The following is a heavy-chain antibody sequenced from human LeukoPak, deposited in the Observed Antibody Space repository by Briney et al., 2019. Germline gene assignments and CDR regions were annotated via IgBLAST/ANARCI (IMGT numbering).Heavy chain of an antibody. J-gene: IGHJ4*02. CDR3: ARLNFYDSSAYIDY. D-gene: IGHD3-22*01. CDR2: FSGSGSHI. V-gene: IGHV3-21*01. Sequence: PGGSLRLSCAASGFTFSRFSMGWVRQAPGKGLEWVSSFSGSGSHIYCADSVKGRFTISRDNGKKSLYLQMNSLRAEDRAVYYCARLNFYDSSAYIDYWGQGTLVTVSS. CDR1: GFTFSRFS.